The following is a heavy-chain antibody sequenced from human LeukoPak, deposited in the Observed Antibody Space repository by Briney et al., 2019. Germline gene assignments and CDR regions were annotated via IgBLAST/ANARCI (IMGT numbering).Heavy chain of an antibody. CDR2: IIPIFGTA. CDR1: GGTFTSYA. CDR3: ARISDCGGDCYTSPFDY. D-gene: IGHD2-21*02. V-gene: IGHV1-69*13. J-gene: IGHJ4*02. Sequence: SVKVSCKASGGTFTSYAISWVRQAPGQGLECMGGIIPIFGTANYAQKFQGRVTITADESTSTAYMQLSSLRSEDTAVYYCARISDCGGDCYTSPFDYWGQGTLVTVSS.